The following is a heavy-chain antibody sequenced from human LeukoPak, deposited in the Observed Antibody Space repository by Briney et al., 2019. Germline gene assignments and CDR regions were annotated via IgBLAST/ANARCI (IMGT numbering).Heavy chain of an antibody. CDR2: INHSGST. CDR3: ARSGAIFGVVVIRSYFDY. J-gene: IGHJ4*02. D-gene: IGHD3-3*01. CDR1: GGSFSGYY. Sequence: PSETLSLTCGVYGGSFSGYYWSWIRQPPGKGLEWIGEINHSGSTNYNPSLKSRVTLSVNTTKNQFALKLSSVTAADTGIYYCARSGAIFGVVVIRSYFDYWGQGILVTVPS. V-gene: IGHV4-34*01.